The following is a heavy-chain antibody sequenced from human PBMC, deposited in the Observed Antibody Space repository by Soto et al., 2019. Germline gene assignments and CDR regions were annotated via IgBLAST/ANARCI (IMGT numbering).Heavy chain of an antibody. D-gene: IGHD3-10*02. V-gene: IGHV3-30-3*01. CDR2: ISYDGSNK. Sequence: QVQLVESGGGVVQPGRSLRLSCAASGFTFSSYAMHWVRQAPGKGLEWVAVISYDGSNKYYADSVKGRFSISRDNSKNTLYLQMNSLGAEDTAVYYCASDVPDLWGQGTLVTVSS. CDR3: ASDVPDL. J-gene: IGHJ5*02. CDR1: GFTFSSYA.